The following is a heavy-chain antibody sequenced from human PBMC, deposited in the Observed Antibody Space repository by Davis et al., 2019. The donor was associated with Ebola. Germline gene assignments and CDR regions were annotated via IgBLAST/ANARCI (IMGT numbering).Heavy chain of an antibody. D-gene: IGHD1-14*01. CDR3: ARGSGVSSGFFSYTLDV. J-gene: IGHJ6*02. CDR1: GFTSSTYD. V-gene: IGHV3-13*01. Sequence: PGGSLRLSCTASGFTSSTYDMHWVRRGAGKGLEWVSAIGVGGDTYYPASEKDRFVISRYTAKNSSFLQINSLRAGDTAVYFCARGSGVSSGFFSYTLDVWGQGTLVTVSS. CDR2: IGVGGDT.